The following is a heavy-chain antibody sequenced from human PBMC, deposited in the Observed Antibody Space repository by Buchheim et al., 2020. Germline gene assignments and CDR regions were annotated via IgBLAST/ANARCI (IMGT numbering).Heavy chain of an antibody. CDR2: IYYIGST. CDR3: ARISGSYWY. J-gene: IGHJ4*02. Sequence: QLQLQESGPGLVKPSETLSLTCTVSGGSISSSSYYWGWIRQPPGKGLEWIGSIYYIGSTSYNPSLKSRINISVETSQNKVSLKLSSVTAADTAVYYCARISGSYWYWGQGTL. V-gene: IGHV4-39*07. CDR1: GGSISSSSYY. D-gene: IGHD1-26*01.